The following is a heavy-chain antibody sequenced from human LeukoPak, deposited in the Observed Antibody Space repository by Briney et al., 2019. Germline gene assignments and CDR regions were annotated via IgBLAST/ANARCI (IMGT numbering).Heavy chain of an antibody. D-gene: IGHD3-10*01. CDR2: IYYSGST. CDR3: ARRLGTMVRGVSLGMDV. V-gene: IGHV4-39*01. CDR1: GGSISSSSYY. Sequence: KSSETLSLTCTVSGGSISSSSYYWGWIRQPPGKGLEWIGSIYYSGSTYYNPSLKSRVTISVDTSKNQFSLKLSSVTAADTAVYYSARRLGTMVRGVSLGMDVWGQGTTVNVSS. J-gene: IGHJ6*02.